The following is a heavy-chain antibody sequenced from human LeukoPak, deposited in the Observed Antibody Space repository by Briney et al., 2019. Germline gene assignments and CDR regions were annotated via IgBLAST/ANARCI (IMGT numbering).Heavy chain of an antibody. CDR3: ARDGGTGDLTFDY. CDR2: IYHTGSS. D-gene: IGHD3-10*01. CDR1: GGTISSYY. V-gene: IGHV4-59*13. Sequence: PSDTLSLICTVSGGTISSYYWRWIRQPPGKGLEGSGYIYHTGSSNYNPSLKSRVTISVDTSKNQFSLKLSSVTAADTAVYYCARDGGTGDLTFDYWGQGTLVTVSS. J-gene: IGHJ4*02.